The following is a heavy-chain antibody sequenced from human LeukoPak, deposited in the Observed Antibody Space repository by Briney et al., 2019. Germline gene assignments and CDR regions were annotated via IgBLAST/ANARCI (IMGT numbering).Heavy chain of an antibody. CDR2: VSKSGST. CDR3: ARDDYGVFDAFDV. Sequence: SETLSLTCTVSGDSISSHFWTWIRQAPGEGLEWLGYVSKSGSTNYNPSLQSRITISLDTSKNQFSLKLTSVTASDTAVYFCARDDYGVFDAFDVWGQGTVVTVSS. CDR1: GDSISSHF. D-gene: IGHD3-16*01. V-gene: IGHV4-4*08. J-gene: IGHJ3*01.